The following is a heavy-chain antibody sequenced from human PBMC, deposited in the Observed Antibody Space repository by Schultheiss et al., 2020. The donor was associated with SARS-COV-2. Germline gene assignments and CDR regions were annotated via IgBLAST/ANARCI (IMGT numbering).Heavy chain of an antibody. CDR1: GGSFSGYF. CDR2: INHSGST. Sequence: SETLSLTCAVYGGSFSGYFWSWIRQPPGKGLEWIGEINHSGSTNYNPSLKSRVIISVDTSKNQFSLKVNSVTAADTAVYYCASSDYGDYPGRDYWGQGTRVTVSS. CDR3: ASSDYGDYPGRDY. J-gene: IGHJ4*02. V-gene: IGHV4-34*01. D-gene: IGHD4-17*01.